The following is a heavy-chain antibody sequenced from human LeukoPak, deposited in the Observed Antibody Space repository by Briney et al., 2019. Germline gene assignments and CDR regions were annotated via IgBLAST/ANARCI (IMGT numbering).Heavy chain of an antibody. V-gene: IGHV4-31*03. D-gene: IGHD3-22*01. CDR3: ARFREDYYDSSGYNWFDP. Sequence: PSETLSLTCTVSGGSISSGGYYWSWIRQHPGKGLEWIGYIYYSGSTYYNPSLKSRVTISVDTSKNQFSLKLSSVTAADTAVYYCARFREDYYDSSGYNWFDPWAREPWSPSPQ. J-gene: IGHJ5*02. CDR2: IYYSGST. CDR1: GGSISSGGYY.